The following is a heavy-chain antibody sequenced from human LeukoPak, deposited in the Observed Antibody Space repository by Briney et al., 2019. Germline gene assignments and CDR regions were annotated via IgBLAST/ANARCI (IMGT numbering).Heavy chain of an antibody. J-gene: IGHJ5*02. V-gene: IGHV1-24*01. Sequence: ASVKVSCKVSGYTLTELSMHWVRQAPGKGLEWMGGFDPEDGETIYAQKFQGRVTMTEDTSTDTAYMEPSSLRSEDTAVYYCATGRRGYSGYDPSTGVTGASNWFDPWGQGTLVTVSS. CDR2: FDPEDGET. CDR1: GYTLTELS. CDR3: ATGRRGYSGYDPSTGVTGASNWFDP. D-gene: IGHD5-12*01.